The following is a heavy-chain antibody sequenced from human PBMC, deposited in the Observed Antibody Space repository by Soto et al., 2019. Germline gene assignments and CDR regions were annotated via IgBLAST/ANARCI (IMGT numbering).Heavy chain of an antibody. Sequence: SETLSLTCTVSGGSISSGDYYWSWIRQPPGKGLEWIGYIYYSGGTYYNPSLKSRVTISVDTSKDQFSLKLSSVTAAYTAVYYCARVDTAMFGLDPWGQGTLVTVS. CDR3: ARVDTAMFGLDP. CDR1: GGSISSGDYY. D-gene: IGHD5-18*01. CDR2: IYYSGGT. V-gene: IGHV4-30-4*01. J-gene: IGHJ5*02.